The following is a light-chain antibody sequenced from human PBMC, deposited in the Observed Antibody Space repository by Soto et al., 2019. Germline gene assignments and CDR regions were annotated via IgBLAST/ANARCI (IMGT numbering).Light chain of an antibody. Sequence: QSLLTQPASVSGSPGQSITICCPGTSGDVGGYNYVSWYQQHPGKAPKLLIYDVSNRPSGVSNRFSGSKSGNTASLTISGLQAEDEADYYCNSYTSNSTQVFGTGTKVTVL. CDR1: SGDVGGYNY. CDR3: NSYTSNSTQV. J-gene: IGLJ1*01. V-gene: IGLV2-14*03. CDR2: DVS.